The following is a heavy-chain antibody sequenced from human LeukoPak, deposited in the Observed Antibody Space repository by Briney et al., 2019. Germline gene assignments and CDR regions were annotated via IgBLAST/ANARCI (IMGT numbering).Heavy chain of an antibody. J-gene: IGHJ4*02. D-gene: IGHD3-3*01. CDR1: GYTFTSYD. Sequence: GASVKVSCKASGYTFTSYDINWVRQATGQGLEWMGWMNPNSGNTGYAQKFQGRVTITRNTSISTAYMELSSLRSEDTALYYCARGGITIFGVVIPPDYWGQGTLVTVSS. CDR3: ARGGITIFGVVIPPDY. CDR2: MNPNSGNT. V-gene: IGHV1-8*03.